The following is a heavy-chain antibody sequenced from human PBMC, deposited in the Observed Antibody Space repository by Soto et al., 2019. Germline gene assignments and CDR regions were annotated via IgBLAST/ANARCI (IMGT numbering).Heavy chain of an antibody. D-gene: IGHD2-15*01. J-gene: IGHJ6*02. V-gene: IGHV1-8*01. CDR1: GYTFTSYD. CDR3: ARDVVATSFPYEYYYYYYGMDV. CDR2: MNPNIGTA. Sequence: GASVKVSCKASGYTFTSYDINWVRQATGQGLEWMGWMNPNIGTADYAQKFQGRVTMTTNNSTSTAYMELSSLRSEDTAVYYCARDVVATSFPYEYYYYYYGMDVWGQGTTVTVSS.